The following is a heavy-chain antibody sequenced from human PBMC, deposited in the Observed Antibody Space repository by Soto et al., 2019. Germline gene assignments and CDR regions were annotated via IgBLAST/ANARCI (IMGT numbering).Heavy chain of an antibody. CDR1: GYTLTELS. Sequence: ASVKVSCKVSGYTLTELSMHWVRQAPGKGLEWMGGFDPEDGETIYAQKFQGRVTMTEDTSTDTAYMELSSLRSEDTAVYYCATSDDRVVAATLPIDYWGQGTLVTVSS. CDR3: ATSDDRVVAATLPIDY. D-gene: IGHD2-15*01. J-gene: IGHJ4*02. V-gene: IGHV1-24*01. CDR2: FDPEDGET.